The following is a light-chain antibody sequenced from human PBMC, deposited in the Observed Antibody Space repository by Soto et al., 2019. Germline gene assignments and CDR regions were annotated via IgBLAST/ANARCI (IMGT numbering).Light chain of an antibody. CDR2: DVN. J-gene: IGLJ1*01. Sequence: QSALTQPPSASGSPGQSLTISCTGTSSDVGAHNYVSWYQQNPGKAPKLMLYDVNKRPSGVPDRFSGSKSGNTASLTVSGLQAEDEADYYCQSYDSSLSGLYVFGTGTKLTVL. V-gene: IGLV2-8*01. CDR1: SSDVGAHNY. CDR3: QSYDSSLSGLYV.